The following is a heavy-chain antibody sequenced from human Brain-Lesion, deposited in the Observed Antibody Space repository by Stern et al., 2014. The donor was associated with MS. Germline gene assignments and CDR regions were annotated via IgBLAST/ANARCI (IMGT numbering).Heavy chain of an antibody. V-gene: IGHV4-39*01. CDR3: AGEEDIRYCSGGSCTGNWFDP. D-gene: IGHD2-15*01. CDR2: IYYSGNT. Sequence: PLVESGPGLVKPSETLSLTCTVAGGSVSSTSYAWAWIRQPPGKGLEWIGTIYYSGNTSYVRSLKGRLTLSLDPSKILFPLRLRLVTAADTAVYYCAGEEDIRYCSGGSCTGNWFDPWGQGTLVTVSS. J-gene: IGHJ5*02. CDR1: GGSVSSTSYA.